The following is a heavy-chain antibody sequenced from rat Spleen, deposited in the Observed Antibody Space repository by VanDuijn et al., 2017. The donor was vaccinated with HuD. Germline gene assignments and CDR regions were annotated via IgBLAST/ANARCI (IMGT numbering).Heavy chain of an antibody. V-gene: IGHV5S14*01. CDR2: ISTGGGNT. Sequence: EVQLVESGGGLVQPGRSLKLSCAASGFTFSNYGMAWVRQTPTKGLEWVASISTGGGNTYYRDSVKGRFTISRDNAKNTQYLQMDSLRSEDTATYYCARLAYYYGYTYHYFDYWGQGVMVTVSS. D-gene: IGHD1-9*01. J-gene: IGHJ2*01. CDR3: ARLAYYYGYTYHYFDY. CDR1: GFTFSNYG.